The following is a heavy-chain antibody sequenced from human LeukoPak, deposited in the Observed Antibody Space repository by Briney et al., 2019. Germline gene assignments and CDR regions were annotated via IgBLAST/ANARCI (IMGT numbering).Heavy chain of an antibody. Sequence: SETLSLTCAVYGGSFSGYYWSWIRQPPGKGLEWIGYIYYSGSTNYNPSLKSRVTISVDTSKNQFSLKLSSVTAADTAVYYCARARYSSSFTYFDYWGQGTLVTVSS. CDR1: GGSFSGYY. J-gene: IGHJ4*02. D-gene: IGHD6-13*01. CDR2: IYYSGST. V-gene: IGHV4-59*01. CDR3: ARARYSSSFTYFDY.